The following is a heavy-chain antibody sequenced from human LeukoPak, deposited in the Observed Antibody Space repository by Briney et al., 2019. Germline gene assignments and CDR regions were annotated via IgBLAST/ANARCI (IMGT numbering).Heavy chain of an antibody. CDR1: GYSFTTYW. V-gene: IGHV5-51*01. J-gene: IGHJ4*02. CDR2: IYPGDSDT. CDR3: ARQHGSGSYYSRAIDY. Sequence: GEPLKISGEASGYSFTTYWIVWVRQMPGKGLEWMGIIYPGDSDTRYSPSFQGQVTISADKSTSTAYLQWSSLKASDSAMYYCARQHGSGSYYSRAIDYWGQGTLVTVSS. D-gene: IGHD3-10*01.